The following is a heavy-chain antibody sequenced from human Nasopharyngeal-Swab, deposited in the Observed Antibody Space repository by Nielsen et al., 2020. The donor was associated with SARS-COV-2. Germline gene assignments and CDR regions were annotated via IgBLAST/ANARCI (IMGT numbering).Heavy chain of an antibody. CDR1: GYTFTSYG. V-gene: IGHV1-18*04. CDR2: ISAYNGNT. CDR3: ARSPYYYDSSGYQYYFDY. J-gene: IGHJ4*02. D-gene: IGHD3-22*01. Sequence: ASVKVSCKSSGYTFTSYGISWVRQAPGQGLEWMGWISAYNGNTNYAQKLQGRVTMTTDTSTSTAYMELRSLRSDDTAVYYCARSPYYYDSSGYQYYFDYWGQGTLVTVSS.